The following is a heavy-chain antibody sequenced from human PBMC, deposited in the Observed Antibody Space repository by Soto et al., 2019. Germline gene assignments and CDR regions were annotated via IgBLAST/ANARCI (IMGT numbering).Heavy chain of an antibody. V-gene: IGHV3-7*01. CDR2: IKEDGSAK. Sequence: EVQLVESGGGLVQPGGSLRVSCAASGFSFTSYWMSWVRQAPGKGLEWGANIKEDGSAKYYLDSVKGRFTISRDNAKNTLYLQMSSLRAEDTAVYYCAREDFYRFAYWGQGNLVTVSS. CDR3: AREDFYRFAY. J-gene: IGHJ4*02. CDR1: GFSFTSYW.